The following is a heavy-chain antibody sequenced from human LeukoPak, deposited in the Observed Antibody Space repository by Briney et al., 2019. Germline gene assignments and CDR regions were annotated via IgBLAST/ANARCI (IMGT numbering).Heavy chain of an antibody. CDR3: ARVHVVVVAATPTDAFDI. J-gene: IGHJ3*02. CDR1: GFTFSSYE. D-gene: IGHD2-15*01. CDR2: ISSSGSTI. Sequence: GGSLRLSCAASGFTFSSYEMNWVRQAPGKGLEWVSYISSSGSTIYYADSVKGRFTIPRDNAKKSLYLQMNSLRAEDTAVYYCARVHVVVVAATPTDAFDIWGQGTMVTVSS. V-gene: IGHV3-48*03.